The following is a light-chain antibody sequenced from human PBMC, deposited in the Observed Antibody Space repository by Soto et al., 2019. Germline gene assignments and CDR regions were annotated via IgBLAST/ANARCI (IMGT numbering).Light chain of an antibody. J-gene: IGKJ2*01. V-gene: IGKV1D-12*01. CDR2: GAS. CDR3: QQANTFPHT. CDR1: QFINNW. Sequence: DIQMTQSPSSVSASVGDRVTITCRASQFINNWVAWYQQKPGKAPRVLIHGASNLQSGVPSRFTGSQSGAEFTLTITGLQPEDFATYFCQQANTFPHTFGQGTKLDIK.